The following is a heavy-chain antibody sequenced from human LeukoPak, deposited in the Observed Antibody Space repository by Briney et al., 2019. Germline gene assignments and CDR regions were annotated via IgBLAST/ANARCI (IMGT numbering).Heavy chain of an antibody. Sequence: GGSLRLSCAASGFTFSSYSMNWVRQAPGKGLEWVSYISSSSSTIFYAASVKGRFTISRDNAKNLLFLQMNSLRAEDTAVYYCATAGENVVSVPAAHYYYMDVWGRGTTVTVSS. CDR1: GFTFSSYS. V-gene: IGHV3-48*01. CDR2: ISSSSSTI. J-gene: IGHJ6*03. D-gene: IGHD2-2*01. CDR3: ATAGENVVSVPAAHYYYMDV.